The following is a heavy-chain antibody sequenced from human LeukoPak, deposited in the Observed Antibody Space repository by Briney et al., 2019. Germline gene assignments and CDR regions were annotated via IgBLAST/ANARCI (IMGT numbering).Heavy chain of an antibody. CDR3: AGISPITIFGVVIRHFDY. D-gene: IGHD3-3*01. J-gene: IGHJ4*02. CDR2: VYYNGST. V-gene: IGHV4-39*07. Sequence: SETLSLTCTVSGGSISSSTYYWGWVRQTPGKGLEWIGSVYYNGSTYYNPSLKSRVTISVDTSKNHTSKNQFSLKLSSVTAADTAVFYCAGISPITIFGVVIRHFDYWGQGILVTVSS. CDR1: GGSISSSTYY.